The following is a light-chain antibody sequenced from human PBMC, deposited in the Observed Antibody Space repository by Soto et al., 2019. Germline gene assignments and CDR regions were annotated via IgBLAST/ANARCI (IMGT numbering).Light chain of an antibody. J-gene: IGLJ1*01. CDR1: SSDVGGYNY. CDR3: SSYTSGSTLV. CDR2: DVS. Sequence: QSVLTQPASVSGSPGQSITISCTGTSSDVGGYNYVSWYQQHPGKAPKLMIYDVSNRPSGVSNRFSGSKSGNTASLTISGLQAEDEADYYCSSYTSGSTLVFGTGTKVTVL. V-gene: IGLV2-14*01.